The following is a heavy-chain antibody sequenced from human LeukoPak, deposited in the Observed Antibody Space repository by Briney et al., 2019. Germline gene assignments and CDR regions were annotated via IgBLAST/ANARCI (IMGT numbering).Heavy chain of an antibody. J-gene: IGHJ3*02. D-gene: IGHD3-22*01. CDR2: ISGSGGST. CDR3: ARITYYYDSSGQPYDAFDI. Sequence: GGSLRLSCAVSGFTFSSYAINWVRQAPGKGLGWVSIISGSGGSTYYADSVKGRFTISRDNSKNTLYLQMNSLRAEDTAVYYCARITYYYDSSGQPYDAFDIWGQGTMVTVSS. CDR1: GFTFSSYA. V-gene: IGHV3-23*01.